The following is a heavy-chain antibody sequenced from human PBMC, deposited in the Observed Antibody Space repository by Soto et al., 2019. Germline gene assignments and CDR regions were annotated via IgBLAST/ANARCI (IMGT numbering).Heavy chain of an antibody. CDR3: AKVLFTKRELLQNAFDI. CDR2: ISGSGGST. J-gene: IGHJ3*02. Sequence: GGSLRLSCAASGFTFSSYAMSWVRQAPGKGLEWVSGISGSGGSTYYADSVKGRFTISRDNSKNTLYLQMNSLRAEDTAVYYCAKVLFTKRELLQNAFDIWGQGTMVTVSS. V-gene: IGHV3-23*01. D-gene: IGHD1-26*01. CDR1: GFTFSSYA.